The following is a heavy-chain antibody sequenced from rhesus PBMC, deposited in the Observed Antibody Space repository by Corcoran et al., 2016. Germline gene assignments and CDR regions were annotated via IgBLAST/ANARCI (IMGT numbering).Heavy chain of an antibody. CDR2: IYTSENT. Sequence: QVQLQESGPGLLKPSETLSLTCAVSGGSTSGGDGWGGIRQPPGKGREWIGGIYTSENTNYHPYIETRTPISTVTSQDQFSLTLSSVTAADTAVYYCAREVDYYSGSYYPRGGIWDYWGQGVLVTVSS. J-gene: IGHJ4*01. CDR3: AREVDYYSGSYYPRGGIWDY. V-gene: IGHV4-76*01. D-gene: IGHD3-16*01. CDR1: GGSTSGGDG.